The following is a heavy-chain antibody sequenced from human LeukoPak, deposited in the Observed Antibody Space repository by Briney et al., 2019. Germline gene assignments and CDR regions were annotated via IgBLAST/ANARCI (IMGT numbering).Heavy chain of an antibody. D-gene: IGHD3-22*01. CDR1: GFTFSTYD. CDR2: ISYDGSSK. Sequence: GRSLRLSCAASGFTFSTYDMHWVRQAPGKGLEWVAVISYDGSSKYYADSVKGRFTISRDNAKNSLYLQMNSLRAEDTAVYYCARGSHYYDSSGKDYWGQGTLVTVSS. J-gene: IGHJ4*02. V-gene: IGHV3-30*03. CDR3: ARGSHYYDSSGKDY.